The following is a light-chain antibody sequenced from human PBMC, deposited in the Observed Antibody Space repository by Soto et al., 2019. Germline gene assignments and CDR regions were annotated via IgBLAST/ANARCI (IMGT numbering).Light chain of an antibody. CDR2: GVS. V-gene: IGKV3-15*01. CDR1: EGVSSN. J-gene: IGKJ4*01. Sequence: EIVVTQSPATLSVSPGGRATLSCRASEGVSSNLAWYQQKPGQAPRLLIYGVSTRATGTPARFSGSESGTDFTLTISSLQSEDFAVYYCQQYNKWPLTFGGGTKVEIK. CDR3: QQYNKWPLT.